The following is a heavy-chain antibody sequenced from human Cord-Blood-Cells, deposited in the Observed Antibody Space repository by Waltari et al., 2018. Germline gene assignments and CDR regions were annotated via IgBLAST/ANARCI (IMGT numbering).Heavy chain of an antibody. D-gene: IGHD2-15*01. CDR2: INSDGSST. V-gene: IGHV3-74*01. J-gene: IGHJ3*02. Sequence: EVQLVESGGGLVQPGGSLRLSCAASGFTFRSYWMHWVRHAPGKGLVWVSRINSDGSSTSYADSVKGRFTISRDNAKNTLYLQMNSLRAEDTAVYYCARRLVGATLNDAFDIWGQGTMVTVSS. CDR3: ARRLVGATLNDAFDI. CDR1: GFTFRSYW.